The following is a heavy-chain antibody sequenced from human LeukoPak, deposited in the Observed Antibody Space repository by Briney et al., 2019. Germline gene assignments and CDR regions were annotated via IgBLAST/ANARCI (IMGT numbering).Heavy chain of an antibody. D-gene: IGHD5-24*01. CDR3: AKDDGDGYNYSTFDY. J-gene: IGHJ4*02. Sequence: GGSLRLSCAASGFTFSSYSMNWVRQAPGKGLEWVSAISGSGGSTYYADSVKGRFTISRDNSKNTLYLQMNSLRAEDTAVYYCAKDDGDGYNYSTFDYWGQGTLVTVSS. V-gene: IGHV3-23*01. CDR1: GFTFSSYS. CDR2: ISGSGGST.